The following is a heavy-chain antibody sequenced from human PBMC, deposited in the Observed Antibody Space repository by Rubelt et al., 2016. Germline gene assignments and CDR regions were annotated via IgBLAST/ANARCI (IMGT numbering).Heavy chain of an antibody. Sequence: QVHLQQSGPGLVKPSQTLSLTCAISGDSVSSNRAAWNWIRRSPSRGLEWLGRQYYRSKWYSDYAVTGKVGIAINPHTSKNPFSLQLNSVTPEDTAVYNCARLDTINDYWGQGTLVTVSS. J-gene: IGHJ4*02. CDR2: QYYRSKWYS. CDR1: GDSVSSNRAA. D-gene: IGHD2-2*01. CDR3: ARLDTINDY. V-gene: IGHV6-1*01.